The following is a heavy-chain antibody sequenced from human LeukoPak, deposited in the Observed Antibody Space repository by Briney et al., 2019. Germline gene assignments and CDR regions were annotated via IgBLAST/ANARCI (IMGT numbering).Heavy chain of an antibody. CDR2: ISDSGVGT. Sequence: GGSLRLSCAASGFTFSNYAMSWVRQAPGKGLEWVSAISDSGVGTYYADSVKGRFTISRDNSKNTLYLQMNSLRAEDTALYYWAKLTFYIWGQGTMDTVSS. V-gene: IGHV3-23*01. J-gene: IGHJ3*02. CDR1: GFTFSNYA. CDR3: AKLTFYI.